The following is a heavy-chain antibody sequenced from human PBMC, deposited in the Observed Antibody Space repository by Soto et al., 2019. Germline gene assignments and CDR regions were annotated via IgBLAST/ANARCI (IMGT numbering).Heavy chain of an antibody. D-gene: IGHD2-15*01. CDR2: ISVYNGNT. V-gene: IGHV1-18*04. J-gene: IGHJ6*02. CDR1: GYTFTSYG. Sequence: ASVKVSCKASGYTFTSYGISWVRQAPGQGLEWMGWISVYNGNTNYAQKLQGRVTMTTDTSTSTAYMELRSLRSDDTAVYYCARGEVVVAATIPYYYGMDVWGQGTTVTVSS. CDR3: ARGEVVVAATIPYYYGMDV.